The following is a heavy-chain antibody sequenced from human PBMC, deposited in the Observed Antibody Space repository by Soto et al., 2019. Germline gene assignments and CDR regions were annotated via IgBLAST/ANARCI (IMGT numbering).Heavy chain of an antibody. Sequence: QVQLVQSGATQEKPGASVKVSCEAFVYSFDSYAYSWVRQAPGQGLEWMGRIGSGDTNYAQKLQGRVTTTTDTSTNTAYMELRSLRSDDTALYYCARENDPYGFDLWGQGTMVTVSS. V-gene: IGHV1-18*01. CDR1: VYSFDSYA. J-gene: IGHJ3*01. CDR2: IGSGDT. CDR3: ARENDPYGFDL.